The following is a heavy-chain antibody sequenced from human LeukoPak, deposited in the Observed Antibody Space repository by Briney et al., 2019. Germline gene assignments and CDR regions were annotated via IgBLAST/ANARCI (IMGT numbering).Heavy chain of an antibody. CDR2: INPRGGST. CDR1: GYVFIDYH. V-gene: IGHV1-46*01. J-gene: IGHJ4*02. D-gene: IGHD6-19*01. Sequence: ASVKVSCKASGYVFIDYHLHWVRQAPGQGLEWMGIINPRGGSTSHAQKFQGRVTMTRDMSTNTVSLEMSSLTSEDTGVYYCARSLYASGWYSQFDYWGQGTLVTVSS. CDR3: ARSLYASGWYSQFDY.